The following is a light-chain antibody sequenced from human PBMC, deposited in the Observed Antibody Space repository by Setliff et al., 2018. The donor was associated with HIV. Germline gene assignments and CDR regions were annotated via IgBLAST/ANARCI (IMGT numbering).Light chain of an antibody. CDR2: DVD. J-gene: IGLJ1*01. V-gene: IGLV2-11*01. CDR1: SSDVGDYSY. Sequence: QSVLTQPRSVSGPPGQPVTISCTGSSSDVGDYSYVSWYQQHPGKAPIVIIYDVDKRPSGVPERFSASRSGTTASLTIAGLQADDESDYYCCSHAGTSFVFGIGTKVTVL. CDR3: CSHAGTSFV.